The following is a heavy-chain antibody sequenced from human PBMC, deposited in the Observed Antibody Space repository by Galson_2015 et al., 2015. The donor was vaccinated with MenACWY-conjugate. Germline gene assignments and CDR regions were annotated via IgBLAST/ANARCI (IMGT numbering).Heavy chain of an antibody. Sequence: SLRLSCAASGFTFSSYAMSWVRQAPGKGLEWVSAISGSGGSTYYADSVKGRFTISRDNSKNTLYLQMNSLRAEDTAVYYCAKDEEDARDYYDSSGYYKNYYFDYWGQGTLVTVSS. J-gene: IGHJ4*02. V-gene: IGHV3-23*01. CDR1: GFTFSSYA. D-gene: IGHD3-22*01. CDR2: ISGSGGST. CDR3: AKDEEDARDYYDSSGYYKNYYFDY.